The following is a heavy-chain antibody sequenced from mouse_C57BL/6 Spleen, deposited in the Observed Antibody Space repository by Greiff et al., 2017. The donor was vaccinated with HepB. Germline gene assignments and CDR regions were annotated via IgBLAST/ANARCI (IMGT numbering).Heavy chain of an antibody. CDR3: ARPRSAMDY. CDR1: GFTFSDYG. Sequence: EVQLVESGGGLVKPGGSLKLSCAASGFTFSDYGMHWVRQAPEKGLEWVAYISSGSSTIYYADTVKGSSTISRDNAKNTPFLQMTSLRSEDTAMYYCARPRSAMDYWGQGTSVTVSS. J-gene: IGHJ4*01. V-gene: IGHV5-17*01. CDR2: ISSGSSTI.